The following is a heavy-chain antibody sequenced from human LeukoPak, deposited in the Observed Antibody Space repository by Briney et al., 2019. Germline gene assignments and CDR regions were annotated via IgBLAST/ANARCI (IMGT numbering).Heavy chain of an antibody. CDR1: GFTVSSNY. J-gene: IGHJ3*02. V-gene: IGHV3-66*01. D-gene: IGHD3-22*01. CDR3: ARGDSSGHDAFDI. Sequence: GGSLRLSCAASGFTVSSNYMCWVRQAPGKGLEWVSVIYSGGSTYYADSVKGRFTISRDNSKNTLYLQMNSLRAEDTAVYYCARGDSSGHDAFDIWGQGTMVTVSS. CDR2: IYSGGST.